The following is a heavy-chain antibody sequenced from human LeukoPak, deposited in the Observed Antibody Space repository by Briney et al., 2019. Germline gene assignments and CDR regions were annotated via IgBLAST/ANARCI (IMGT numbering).Heavy chain of an antibody. CDR3: AILAEGELDD. CDR1: GFTFSSYA. D-gene: IGHD6-13*01. J-gene: IGHJ4*02. Sequence: GGSLRLSCAASGFTFSSYAMHWVRQAPGKGLEYVSAISSNGGSTYYANSVKGRFTISRDNSKNTLYLQMGSLRAEDMAVYYCAILAEGELDDWGQGTLVTVSS. CDR2: ISSNGGST. V-gene: IGHV3-64*01.